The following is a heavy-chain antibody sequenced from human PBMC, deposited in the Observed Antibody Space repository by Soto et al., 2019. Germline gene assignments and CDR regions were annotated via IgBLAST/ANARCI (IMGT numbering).Heavy chain of an antibody. J-gene: IGHJ4*02. D-gene: IGHD2-8*01. Sequence: EWMGWINPNSGGTNYAQKFQGWVTMTRDTSISTAYMELSRLRSDDTAVYYCARDRYCTNGVCYWVFDYWGQGTLVTVSS. V-gene: IGHV1-2*04. CDR2: INPNSGGT. CDR3: ARDRYCTNGVCYWVFDY.